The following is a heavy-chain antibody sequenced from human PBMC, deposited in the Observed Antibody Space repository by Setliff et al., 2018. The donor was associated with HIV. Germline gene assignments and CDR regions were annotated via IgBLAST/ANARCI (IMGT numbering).Heavy chain of an antibody. J-gene: IGHJ4*02. D-gene: IGHD1-26*01. CDR1: GFSLSTSEVG. V-gene: IGHV2-70*04. CDR2: IDWDGDK. Sequence: GSGPTLVNPTQTLTLTCTFSGFSLSTSEVGVGWIRQPPGKALEWLARIDWDGDKFYNASLKTRLTISKDTFKKQVILTVANVDPADTATYYCARDSGDYAFDYWGLGTLVTVSS. CDR3: ARDSGDYAFDY.